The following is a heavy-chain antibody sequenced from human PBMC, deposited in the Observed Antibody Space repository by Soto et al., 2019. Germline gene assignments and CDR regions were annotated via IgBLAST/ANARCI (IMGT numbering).Heavy chain of an antibody. Sequence: ASETLSLTCTVSGASISGYHWSWIRQFPGKGLECLGYISYSGATNYNPSLKSRVTMSIDTSKNQFSLQLNSVTPDDTAVYYCARLIGNSWLDSWGQGTLVTVSS. CDR1: GASISGYH. V-gene: IGHV4-59*08. CDR3: ARLIGNSWLDS. D-gene: IGHD1-26*01. CDR2: ISYSGAT. J-gene: IGHJ5*01.